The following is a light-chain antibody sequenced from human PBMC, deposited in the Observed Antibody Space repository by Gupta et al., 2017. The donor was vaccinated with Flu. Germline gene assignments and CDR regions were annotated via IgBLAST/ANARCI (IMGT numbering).Light chain of an antibody. CDR1: SSNLQNNY. CDR2: RDE. V-gene: IGLV1-47*01. Sequence: QSVLTQPPSVSGTPGQRATISCSGSSSNLQNNYVYGYQQVQGTAPTLLIARDEERPSGVSDRFAGSKSGSEDSRALRGLRSEDEAEDDCEGWEDSLGGQVFGGGTKLTVL. CDR3: EGWEDSLGGQV. J-gene: IGLJ3*02.